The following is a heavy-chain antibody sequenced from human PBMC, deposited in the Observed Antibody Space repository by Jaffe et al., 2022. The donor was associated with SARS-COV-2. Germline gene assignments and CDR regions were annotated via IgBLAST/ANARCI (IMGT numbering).Heavy chain of an antibody. D-gene: IGHD2-21*02. J-gene: IGHJ4*02. CDR2: ISGSGGST. CDR3: AKRSVVTAIPGDYFDY. V-gene: IGHV3-23*01. Sequence: EVQLLESGGGLVQPGGSLRLSCAASGFTFSSYAMSWVRQAPGKGLEWVSAISGSGGSTYYADSVKGRFTISRDNSKNTLYLQMNSLRAEDTAVYYCAKRSVVTAIPGDYFDYWGQGTLVTVSS. CDR1: GFTFSSYA.